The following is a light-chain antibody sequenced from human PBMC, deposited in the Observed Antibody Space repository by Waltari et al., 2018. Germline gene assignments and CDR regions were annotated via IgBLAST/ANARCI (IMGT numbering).Light chain of an antibody. V-gene: IGKV3-15*01. CDR1: QSVSNK. CDR2: DAS. J-gene: IGKJ4*01. CDR3: QQYNNWPLT. Sequence: EIVMTQSPATLSVSPGERATLACRASQSVSNKLAWYQHKPGQAPTLLIHDASTRATGIPARFSGSGSGTEFTLTISSLQSEDFAVYYCQQYNNWPLTFGGGTKVEIK.